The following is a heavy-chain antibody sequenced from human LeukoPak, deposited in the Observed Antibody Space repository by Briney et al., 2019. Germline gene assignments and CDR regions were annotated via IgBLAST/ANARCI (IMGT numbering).Heavy chain of an antibody. CDR2: INPNTGVI. V-gene: IGHV1-2*02. CDR3: AREWNQKNYFDY. Sequence: ASVNVSCKASGYTFTGNYMHWVRQAPGRGREWMGWINPNTGVINYAQKFRGRVTMTEVTSISTAYIELNSLRSDDTAVYFCAREWNQKNYFDYWGQGTLVTVSS. D-gene: IGHD1-14*01. J-gene: IGHJ4*02. CDR1: GYTFTGNY.